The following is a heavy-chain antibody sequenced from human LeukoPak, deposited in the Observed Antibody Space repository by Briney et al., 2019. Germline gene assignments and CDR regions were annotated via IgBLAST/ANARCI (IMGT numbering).Heavy chain of an antibody. CDR3: ARDWAPRRRLGPYSSSY. Sequence: GESLKISCKGSGYSFTSYGISWVRQAPGQGLEWMGWISAYNGNTNYAQKLQGRVTMTTDTSTSTAYMELRSLRSDDTAVYYCARDWAPRRRLGPYSSSYWGQGTLVTVSS. CDR2: ISAYNGNT. D-gene: IGHD6-13*01. J-gene: IGHJ4*02. V-gene: IGHV1-18*01. CDR1: GYSFTSYG.